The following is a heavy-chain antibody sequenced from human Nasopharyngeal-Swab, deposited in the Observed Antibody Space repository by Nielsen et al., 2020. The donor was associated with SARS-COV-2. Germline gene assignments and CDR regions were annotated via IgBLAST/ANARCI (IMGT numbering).Heavy chain of an antibody. D-gene: IGHD3-22*01. J-gene: IGHJ4*02. CDR1: GGSISSGGYY. CDR2: IYYSGNT. CDR3: ASLDSSGYMNIDC. V-gene: IGHV4-31*03. Sequence: SKTLSLTCTVSGGSISSGGYYWSWIRQLPGKGLEWIGYIYYSGNTYYNPSLKSRLTISVDTSKNQFSLKLTSVTAADTAVYYCASLDSSGYMNIDCWGQGTLVAVSS.